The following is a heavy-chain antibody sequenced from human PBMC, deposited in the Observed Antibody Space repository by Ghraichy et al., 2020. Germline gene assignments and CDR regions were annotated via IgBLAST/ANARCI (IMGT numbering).Heavy chain of an antibody. CDR1: GGSISSYY. CDR3: ARLITFGDTAMVNLYYFDY. J-gene: IGHJ4*02. Sequence: SETLSLTCSVSGGSISSYYWSWIRQPAGKGLEWIGRIYTSGNTNYSPSLKSRVTMSVDTSKNQFSLKLSSVTAADTAVYYCARLITFGDTAMVNLYYFDYWGQGTLVTVSS. CDR2: IYTSGNT. D-gene: IGHD5-18*01. V-gene: IGHV4-4*07.